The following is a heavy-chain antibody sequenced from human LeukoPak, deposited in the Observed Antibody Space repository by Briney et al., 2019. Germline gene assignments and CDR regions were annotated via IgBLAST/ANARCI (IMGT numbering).Heavy chain of an antibody. CDR2: ISGSGGST. CDR1: GSTFSSYA. Sequence: PGGSLRLSCAASGSTFSSYAMSWVRQAPGKGLEWVSAISGSGGSTYYADSVKGRFTISRDNSKNTLYLQMNSLRAEDTAVYYCAKFTPPNYSSSWYGDYWGQGTLVTASS. CDR3: AKFTPPNYSSSWYGDY. D-gene: IGHD6-13*01. V-gene: IGHV3-23*01. J-gene: IGHJ4*02.